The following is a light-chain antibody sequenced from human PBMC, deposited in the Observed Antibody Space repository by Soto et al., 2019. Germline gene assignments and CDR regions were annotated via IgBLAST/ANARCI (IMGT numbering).Light chain of an antibody. CDR2: DAS. V-gene: IGKV1-5*01. Sequence: DIPMTQSPSTLSASVGDRVTITCRASQSISNWLAWYQQKPGKAPKLLIFDASSLQGGVPSRFGGSGSGTEFTLTISSLQPDDFATYYCQQYNTYHWTFGQGTKVEV. CDR3: QQYNTYHWT. J-gene: IGKJ1*01. CDR1: QSISNW.